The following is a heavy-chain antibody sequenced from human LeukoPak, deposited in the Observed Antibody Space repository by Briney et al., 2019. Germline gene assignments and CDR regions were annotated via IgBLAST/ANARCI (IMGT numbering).Heavy chain of an antibody. CDR3: ATVDTASVDY. D-gene: IGHD5-18*01. V-gene: IGHV4-39*07. J-gene: IGHJ4*02. CDR2: IYYSGST. CDR1: GGSISSSSYY. Sequence: SETLSLTCTVSGGSISSSSYYWGWIRQPPGKGLEWIGSIYYSGSTYYNPSLKSRVTISVDTSKNQFSLKLSSVTAADTAVYYCATVDTASVDYWAREPWSPSPQ.